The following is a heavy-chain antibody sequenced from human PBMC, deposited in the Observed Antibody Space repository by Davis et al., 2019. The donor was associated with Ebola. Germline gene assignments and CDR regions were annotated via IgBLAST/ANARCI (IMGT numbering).Heavy chain of an antibody. CDR3: ARQYYDFWSGYSDY. CDR1: GFTFSNAW. J-gene: IGHJ4*02. D-gene: IGHD3-3*01. V-gene: IGHV3-21*01. CDR2: ISSSSSYI. Sequence: GGSLRLSCAASGFTFSNAWMNWVRQAPGKGLEWVSSISSSSSYIYYADSVKGRFTISRDNAKNSLYLQMNSLRAEDTAVYYCARQYYDFWSGYSDYWGQGTLVTVSS.